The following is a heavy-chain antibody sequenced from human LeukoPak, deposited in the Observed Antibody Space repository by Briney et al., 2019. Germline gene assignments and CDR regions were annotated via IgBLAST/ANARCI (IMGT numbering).Heavy chain of an antibody. V-gene: IGHV4-34*01. Sequence: SETLSLTCAVYGGSFSGYYWSWIRQPPGKGLEWIGEINHSGSTNYNPSLKSRVTISVDTSKNQFSLKLSSVTAADTAVYYCARGRLLWFGGRRDYGMDVWGQGTTVTVSS. J-gene: IGHJ6*02. CDR2: INHSGST. CDR1: GGSFSGYY. D-gene: IGHD3-10*01. CDR3: ARGRLLWFGGRRDYGMDV.